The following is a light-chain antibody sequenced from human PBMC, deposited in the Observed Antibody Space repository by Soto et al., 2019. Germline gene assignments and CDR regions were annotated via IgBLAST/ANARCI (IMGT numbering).Light chain of an antibody. CDR3: QWSGGSVS. Sequence: VMTQSPATLSVSPGDRATLSCRASQSVSSNLAWYQQKPGQAPRLLIYGASTRATGIPARFSGSGSGTEFSLTISSLQSEDFAVYYCQWSGGSVSFGGGTKVE. CDR1: QSVSSN. CDR2: GAS. V-gene: IGKV3-15*01. J-gene: IGKJ4*01.